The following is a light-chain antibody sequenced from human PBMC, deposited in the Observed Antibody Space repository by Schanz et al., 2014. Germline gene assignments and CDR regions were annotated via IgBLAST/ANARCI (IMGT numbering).Light chain of an antibody. Sequence: QSALTQPASVSGSPGQSITISCTGTASDIGSYNYVSWYQHHPARAPKLLIYDVDNRPSAVSTRFSGSKSGNTASLTISGLQAEDEADYYCSSYAGSNNKVFGTGTKLTVL. V-gene: IGLV2-14*03. CDR3: SSYAGSNNKV. CDR2: DVD. J-gene: IGLJ1*01. CDR1: ASDIGSYNY.